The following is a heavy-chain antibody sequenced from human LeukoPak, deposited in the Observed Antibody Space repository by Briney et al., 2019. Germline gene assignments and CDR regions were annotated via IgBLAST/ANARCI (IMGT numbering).Heavy chain of an antibody. CDR3: ARDLSTKVLRYFDWLNPVSSLGY. CDR2: IIPIFGTA. V-gene: IGHV1-69*13. CDR1: GGTFSSYA. J-gene: IGHJ4*02. D-gene: IGHD3-9*01. Sequence: GASVKVSCKASGGTFSSYAISWVRQAPGQGLEWMGGIIPIFGTANYAQKFQGRVTITADESTSTAYMELSSLRSEDTAVYYCARDLSTKVLRYFDWLNPVSSLGYWGQGTLVTVSS.